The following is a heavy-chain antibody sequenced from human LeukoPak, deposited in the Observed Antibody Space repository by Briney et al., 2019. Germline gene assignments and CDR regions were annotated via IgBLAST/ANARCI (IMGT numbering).Heavy chain of an antibody. V-gene: IGHV3-30*18. CDR3: AKGEISTVTTWLGY. CDR2: ISYDGSNK. D-gene: IGHD4-17*01. J-gene: IGHJ4*02. CDR1: GFTFSSYG. Sequence: GGSLRLSCAASGFTFSSYGMHWVRQAPGKGLEWVAVISYDGSNKYYADSVKGRFTISRDNSKNTLYLQMNSLRAEDTAVYYCAKGEISTVTTWLGYWGQGTLVTVSS.